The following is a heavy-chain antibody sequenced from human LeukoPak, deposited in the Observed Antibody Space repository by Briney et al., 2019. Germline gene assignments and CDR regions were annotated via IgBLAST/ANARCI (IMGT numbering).Heavy chain of an antibody. CDR1: GFTFSSYG. CDR3: AKDYNGDHAFDY. CDR2: IYYDGRNK. J-gene: IGHJ4*02. Sequence: GGSLRLSCAASGFTFSSYGMHWVRQAPGKGLEWVSIIYYDGRNKYYADSVKGRFTISRDNSKNSLYLQMNSLRTEDTALYYCAKDYNGDHAFDYWGQGTLVTVSS. V-gene: IGHV3-30*18. D-gene: IGHD4-17*01.